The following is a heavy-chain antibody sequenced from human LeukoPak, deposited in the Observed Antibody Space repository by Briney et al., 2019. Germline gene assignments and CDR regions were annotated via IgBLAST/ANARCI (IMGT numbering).Heavy chain of an antibody. V-gene: IGHV4-59*12. CDR2: IYYSGST. J-gene: IGHJ1*01. CDR1: GGSISSYY. Sequence: SETLSLTCTVSGGSISSYYWSWIRQPPGKGLEWIGYIYYSGSTNYNPSLKSRVTISVDTSKNQFSLKLSSVTAADTAVYYCATSNYDFWSGYLEYFQHWGQGTLVTVSS. D-gene: IGHD3-3*01. CDR3: ATSNYDFWSGYLEYFQH.